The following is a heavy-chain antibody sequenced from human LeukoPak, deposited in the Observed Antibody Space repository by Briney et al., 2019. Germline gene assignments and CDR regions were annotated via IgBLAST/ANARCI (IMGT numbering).Heavy chain of an antibody. CDR1: GGSIDITNY. J-gene: IGHJ4*02. CDR3: TRENRPFCPFAY. V-gene: IGHV4-4*02. Sequence: PSETLSLTCGVSGGSIDITNYWSWVRQAPGKGLEWIGEISHSGTTNYNPSLRSRVTMFLDRPNNQFSLSLTSVTAADSAVYYCTRENRPFCPFAYWGQGVLVTVSS. D-gene: IGHD2/OR15-2a*01. CDR2: ISHSGTT.